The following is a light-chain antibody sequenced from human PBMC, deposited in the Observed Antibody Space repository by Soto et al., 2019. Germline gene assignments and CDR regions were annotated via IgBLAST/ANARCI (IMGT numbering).Light chain of an antibody. Sequence: EIVMTQSPATLSLSAGERATLSCRASQSVRSNLAWYQQKPGQAPRLLIYGASTRATGIPARFSGSGSGTEFTLTISSLKSEDFAVDYCQQYNNWLSFGQGTKVDIK. V-gene: IGKV3-15*01. CDR2: GAS. J-gene: IGKJ1*01. CDR3: QQYNNWLS. CDR1: QSVRSN.